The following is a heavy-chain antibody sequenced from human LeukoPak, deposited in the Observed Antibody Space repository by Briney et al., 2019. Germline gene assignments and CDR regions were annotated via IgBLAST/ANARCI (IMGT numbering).Heavy chain of an antibody. CDR3: AKDKSYGGNYLDY. CDR1: GFTFSSYW. D-gene: IGHD4-23*01. CDR2: IKQDGSEK. V-gene: IGHV3-7*03. J-gene: IGHJ4*02. Sequence: PGGSLRLSCAASGFTFSSYWMSWVRQAPGKGLEWVANIKQDGSEKYYVDSVKGRFTISRDNAKNSLYLQMNSLRAEDTAVYYCAKDKSYGGNYLDYWGQGTLVTVSS.